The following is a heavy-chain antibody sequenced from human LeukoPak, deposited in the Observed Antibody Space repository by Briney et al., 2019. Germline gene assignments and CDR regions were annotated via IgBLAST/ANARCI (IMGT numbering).Heavy chain of an antibody. V-gene: IGHV3-30*04. Sequence: GGSLRLSCAASGFTFSSYAMHCVRQAPGKGQEWVAVISYDGSDKFYADSVKGRFTISRDSSKNTLYLQMNSLRPEDTAVYYCTRARPSMWIDYWGQGTLVTVSS. D-gene: IGHD5-12*01. CDR1: GFTFSSYA. CDR2: ISYDGSDK. J-gene: IGHJ4*02. CDR3: TRARPSMWIDY.